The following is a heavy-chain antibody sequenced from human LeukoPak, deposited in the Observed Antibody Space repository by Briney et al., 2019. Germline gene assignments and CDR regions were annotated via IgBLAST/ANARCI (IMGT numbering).Heavy chain of an antibody. D-gene: IGHD1-26*01. Sequence: ASVKVSCKASGYTFTSYGISWVRQAPGQGLEWMGWISAYNGNTNYAQKLQGGVTMTTDTSTSTAYMELSRLRSDDTAVYYCARDRIRIVGATRGGNWFDPWGQGTLVTVSS. CDR2: ISAYNGNT. CDR3: ARDRIRIVGATRGGNWFDP. CDR1: GYTFTSYG. V-gene: IGHV1-18*01. J-gene: IGHJ5*02.